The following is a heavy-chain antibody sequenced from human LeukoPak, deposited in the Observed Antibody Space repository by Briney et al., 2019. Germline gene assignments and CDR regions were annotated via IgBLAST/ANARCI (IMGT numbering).Heavy chain of an antibody. CDR1: GYTFTTYG. CDR2: ISGYDGDT. J-gene: IGHJ4*02. D-gene: IGHD3-22*01. V-gene: IGHV1-18*01. CDR3: VRDGRDSTAYSLH. Sequence: ASVKVSCTASGYTFTTYGISWVRQAPGQGPEWMGWISGYDGDTNYAQKFQGRVAMTTETSTSTAYMELTSLRSDDTAVYYCVRDGRDSTAYSLHWGQGTLVTVSS.